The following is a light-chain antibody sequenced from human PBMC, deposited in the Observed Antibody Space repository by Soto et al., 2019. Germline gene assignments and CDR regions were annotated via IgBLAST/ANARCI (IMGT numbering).Light chain of an antibody. CDR1: ESVSSTY. J-gene: IGKJ2*01. V-gene: IGKV3-20*01. CDR2: GAS. Sequence: DIVLTQSPGTLSLSPGERATLSCRASESVSSTYLAWYQQKPGHAPSLLIYGASSRPTDIPDRFSGSGSGTCFTLTISRCEPEDFAVYYCQHYGGSPHTFGQRTKLEIK. CDR3: QHYGGSPHT.